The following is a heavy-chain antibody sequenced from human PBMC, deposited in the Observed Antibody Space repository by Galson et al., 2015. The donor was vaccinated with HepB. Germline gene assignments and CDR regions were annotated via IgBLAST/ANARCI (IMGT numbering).Heavy chain of an antibody. Sequence: SLRLSCAASGFTFSRFSMHWVRQAPGKGLEYVSAISIGGSTYYADSVKGRFTISRDNSKNTLYLQMSNLRPEDTAVYYCATWGGDWFDPWGQGTLVTVAS. CDR3: ATWGGDWFDP. CDR1: GFTFSRFS. CDR2: ISIGGST. V-gene: IGHV3-64D*06. J-gene: IGHJ5*02. D-gene: IGHD3-16*01.